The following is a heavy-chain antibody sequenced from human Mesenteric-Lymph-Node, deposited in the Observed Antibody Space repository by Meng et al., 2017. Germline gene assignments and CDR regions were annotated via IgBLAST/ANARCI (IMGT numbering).Heavy chain of an antibody. Sequence: QVQLQESGPGLVKPSQTLSLTCTVSGGSISSGDYYWSWIRQPPGKGLEWIGYIYYSGSTYYNPSLKSLVTISVDTSKNQFSLKLSSVTAADTAVYYCARVRYYYGSGSTWFDPWGQGTLVTVSS. CDR1: GGSISSGDYY. CDR2: IYYSGST. J-gene: IGHJ5*02. D-gene: IGHD3-10*01. V-gene: IGHV4-31*01. CDR3: ARVRYYYGSGSTWFDP.